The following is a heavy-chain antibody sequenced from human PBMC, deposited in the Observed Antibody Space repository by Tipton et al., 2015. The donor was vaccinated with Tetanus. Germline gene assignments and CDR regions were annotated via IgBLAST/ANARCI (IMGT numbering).Heavy chain of an antibody. CDR1: GDSVSSNSAA. CDR2: TYYRSRWYN. Sequence: GLVKPSQTLSLTCAISGDSVSSNSAAWNWIRQSPSRGLEWLARTYYRSRWYNDYALSVKSRITISPDTSKNQFSLQLNSVTPDETAVYYCARDPLGEETIFDYWGQGTLVTVSS. D-gene: IGHD3-10*01. CDR3: ARDPLGEETIFDY. V-gene: IGHV6-1*01. J-gene: IGHJ4*02.